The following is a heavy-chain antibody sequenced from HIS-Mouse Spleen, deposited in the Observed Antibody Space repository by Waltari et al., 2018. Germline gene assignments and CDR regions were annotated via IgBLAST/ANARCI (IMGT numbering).Heavy chain of an antibody. Sequence: EVQLVESGGGLVQPGGSLRLSGAASGFTVSSNYMRWVRQAPGKGLEWVSVIYSGGSTYYADSVKGRFTISRDNSKNTLYLQMNSLRAEDTAVYYCARDRSGSYYFDYWGQGTLVTVSS. CDR2: IYSGGST. D-gene: IGHD1-26*01. J-gene: IGHJ4*02. CDR3: ARDRSGSYYFDY. V-gene: IGHV3-66*01. CDR1: GFTVSSNY.